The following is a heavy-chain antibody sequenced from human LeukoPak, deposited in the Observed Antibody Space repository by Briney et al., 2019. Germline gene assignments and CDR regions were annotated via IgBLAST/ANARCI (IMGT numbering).Heavy chain of an antibody. J-gene: IGHJ4*02. CDR1: GFTFGDYG. D-gene: IGHD5-24*01. V-gene: IGHV3-20*04. Sequence: PGGSLRLSCAASGFTFGDYGMSWVHQAPGKGLEWVSSINWNGGNTAYADSVKGRFTISRDTAKDSLYLQLNSLRAEDTALYYCARDRGWLQYIDYWGQGTLVTVSS. CDR3: ARDRGWLQYIDY. CDR2: INWNGGNT.